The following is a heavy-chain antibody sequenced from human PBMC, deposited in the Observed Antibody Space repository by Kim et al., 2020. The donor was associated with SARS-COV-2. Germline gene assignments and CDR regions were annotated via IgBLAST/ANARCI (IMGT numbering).Heavy chain of an antibody. CDR1: GYTFTGYY. D-gene: IGHD6-6*01. CDR3: ARGSRAHSSSIYRGGMDV. Sequence: ASVKVSCKASGYTFTGYYMHWVRQAPGQGLEWMGWINPNSGGTNYAQKFQGRVTMTRDTSISTAYMELSRLRSDDTAVYYCARGSRAHSSSIYRGGMDVWVQGTTVTVSS. V-gene: IGHV1-2*02. J-gene: IGHJ6*02. CDR2: INPNSGGT.